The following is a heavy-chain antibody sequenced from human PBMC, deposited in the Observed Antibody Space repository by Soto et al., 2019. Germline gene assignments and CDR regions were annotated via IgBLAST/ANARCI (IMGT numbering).Heavy chain of an antibody. J-gene: IGHJ6*03. Sequence: ASVKVSCKASGYTFTSYDINWVRQATGQGLEWMGWMNPNSGNTGYAQKFQGRVTMTRNTSISTAYMELSSLRSEDTAVYYCARGKRPRMLEPYYYYYYMDVWGKGTTVTVSS. CDR3: ARGKRPRMLEPYYYYYYMDV. D-gene: IGHD2-8*01. V-gene: IGHV1-8*01. CDR2: MNPNSGNT. CDR1: GYTFTSYD.